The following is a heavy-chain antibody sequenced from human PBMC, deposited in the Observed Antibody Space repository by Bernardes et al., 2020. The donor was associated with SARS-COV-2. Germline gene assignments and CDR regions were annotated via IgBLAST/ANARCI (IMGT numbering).Heavy chain of an antibody. Sequence: SGPTLVKPTQTLTLTCTFSGFSLNTNGVSVGWIRQPPGKALEWLALIYWDDEKRYRPSLKSRLTITKDTSKNQVVLAMTNMDPVDTATYYCAHRLRSRRWYYVDYWGQGTLVTVSS. CDR1: GFSLNTNGVS. J-gene: IGHJ4*02. V-gene: IGHV2-5*02. CDR2: IYWDDEK. D-gene: IGHD6-13*01. CDR3: AHRLRSRRWYYVDY.